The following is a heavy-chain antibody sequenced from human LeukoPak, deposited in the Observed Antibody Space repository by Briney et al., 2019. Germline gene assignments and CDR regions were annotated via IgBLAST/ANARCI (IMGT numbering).Heavy chain of an antibody. Sequence: GGSLRPSCAASGFTFSDYYMSWIRQAPGKGLEWVSYISSSSSYTNYADSVKGRFTISRDNAKNSLYLQMNSLRAEDTAVYYCARTPRYCSGGSCFDYWGQGTLVTVSS. D-gene: IGHD2-15*01. J-gene: IGHJ4*02. V-gene: IGHV3-11*06. CDR3: ARTPRYCSGGSCFDY. CDR2: ISSSSSYT. CDR1: GFTFSDYY.